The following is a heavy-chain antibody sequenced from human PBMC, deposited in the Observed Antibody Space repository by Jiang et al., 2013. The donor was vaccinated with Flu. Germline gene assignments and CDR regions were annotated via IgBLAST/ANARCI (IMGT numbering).Heavy chain of an antibody. CDR1: GYSFTNYW. J-gene: IGHJ4*02. CDR3: ARLGSADAGRAWYAFDY. CDR2: IDPRDSYT. D-gene: IGHD3-10*01. Sequence: CGAEVKKPGESLRISCKGSGYSFTNYWISWVRQMPGKGLEWMGTIDPRDSYTRYNPSFQGQVTISGDKSTSTAYLLWSSLKASDTAMYYCARLGSADAGRAWYAFDYWGQGTLVTVPS. V-gene: IGHV5-10-1*01.